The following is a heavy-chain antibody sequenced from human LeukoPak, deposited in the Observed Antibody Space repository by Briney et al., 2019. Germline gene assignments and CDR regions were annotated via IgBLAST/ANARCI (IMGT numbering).Heavy chain of an antibody. CDR3: AKGHGYSYGHFDF. CDR2: IWYDGSNK. D-gene: IGHD5-18*01. V-gene: IGHV3-33*06. J-gene: IGHJ4*02. CDR1: GFTFSSYG. Sequence: PGRSLRLSCAVSGFTFSSYGMHWVRQAPGKGLEWVAVIWYDGSNKYYADSVKGRFTISRDNSKNTLYLQMNSLRAEDTAVYYCAKGHGYSYGHFDFWGQGTLVTVSS.